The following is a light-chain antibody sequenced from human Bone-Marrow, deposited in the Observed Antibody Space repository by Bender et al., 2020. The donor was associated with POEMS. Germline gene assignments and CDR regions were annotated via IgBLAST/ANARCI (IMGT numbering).Light chain of an antibody. CDR3: SSWDDSLSGWV. CDR2: SNY. Sequence: QSVLTQPPSASGTPVQSVIISCSGTDSNFGCNTVNWYQHLPGTAPRLVVYSNYQRPSGVPARISGSKSGTSASLAISDIQSEDEGDYYCSSWDDSLSGWVFGGGTKLTVL. J-gene: IGLJ3*02. V-gene: IGLV1-44*01. CDR1: DSNFGCNT.